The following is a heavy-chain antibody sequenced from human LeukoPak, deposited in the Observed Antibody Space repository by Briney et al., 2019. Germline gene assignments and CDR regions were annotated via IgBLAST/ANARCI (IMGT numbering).Heavy chain of an antibody. CDR3: ARAASRDGYNDY. D-gene: IGHD5-24*01. CDR1: GYTFTSYG. V-gene: IGHV1-18*01. CDR2: ISASNGNT. Sequence: ASAKVSCKASGYTFTSYGISWVRQAPGQGLEWMGWISASNGNTNYAQKLQGRVTMTTDTSTSTAYMELRSLRSDDTAVYYCARAASRDGYNDYWGQGTLVTVSS. J-gene: IGHJ4*02.